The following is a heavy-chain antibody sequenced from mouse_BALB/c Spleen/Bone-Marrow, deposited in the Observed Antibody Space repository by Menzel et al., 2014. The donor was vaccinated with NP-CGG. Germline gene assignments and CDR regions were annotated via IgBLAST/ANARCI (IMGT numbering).Heavy chain of an antibody. V-gene: IGHV14-3*02. CDR1: GFNIKDTY. J-gene: IGHJ3*01. CDR2: IDPANGNT. CDR3: ARFPFPY. Sequence: EVQLQQSGAELVKPGASVKLSCTASGFNIKDTYMHWVKQRPEQGLEWIGKIDPANGNTKYDPKFQGKATITADTSSNTAYPQLSSLASEDTAVYYCARFPFPYWGQGTLVTVSA.